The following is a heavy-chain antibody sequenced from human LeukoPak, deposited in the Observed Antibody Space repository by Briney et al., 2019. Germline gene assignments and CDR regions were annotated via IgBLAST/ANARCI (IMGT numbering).Heavy chain of an antibody. J-gene: IGHJ6*03. Sequence: SETLSLTCTVSGVSISSYYWSWLRQPPGKGLEWIGYIYYSGSTNYNPSLKSRVTISVDTCKKQFSLKMSSVTAAHTAVYYCARVRRYYDSSGYYYYYMDVWGKGTTVTISS. V-gene: IGHV4-59*01. D-gene: IGHD3-22*01. CDR1: GVSISSYY. CDR3: ARVRRYYDSSGYYYYYMDV. CDR2: IYYSGST.